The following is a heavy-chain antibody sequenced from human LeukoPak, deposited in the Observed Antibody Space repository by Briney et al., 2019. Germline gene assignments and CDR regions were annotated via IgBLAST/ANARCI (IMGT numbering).Heavy chain of an antibody. CDR2: INPNSGGT. Sequence: ASVKVSCKASGYTFTGYYMHWVRQAPGQGLEWMGWINPNSGGTNYAQKFQGRVTMTRDTSISTAYMELSRLRSDDTAVYYCARDLSQWLGPGLLHYWGQGTLVTVSS. CDR3: ARDLSQWLGPGLLHY. D-gene: IGHD6-19*01. J-gene: IGHJ4*02. CDR1: GYTFTGYY. V-gene: IGHV1-2*02.